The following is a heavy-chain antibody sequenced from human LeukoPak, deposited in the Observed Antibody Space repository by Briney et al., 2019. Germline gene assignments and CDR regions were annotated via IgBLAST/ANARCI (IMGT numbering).Heavy chain of an antibody. V-gene: IGHV3-30*18. D-gene: IGHD3-22*01. J-gene: IGHJ4*02. CDR2: TSHDAKSN. Sequence: GGSLRLSCAASGFTFSSYGMHWVRQAPGKGLEWVAVTSHDAKSNCHIDSVKGRFTISRDNAKNSLYLQMNSLRAEDTALYYCAKDTNYDSSGYPDYWGQGTLVTVSS. CDR1: GFTFSSYG. CDR3: AKDTNYDSSGYPDY.